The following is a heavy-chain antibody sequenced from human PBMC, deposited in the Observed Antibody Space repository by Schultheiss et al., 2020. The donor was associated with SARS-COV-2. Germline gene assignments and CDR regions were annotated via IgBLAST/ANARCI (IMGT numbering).Heavy chain of an antibody. J-gene: IGHJ4*02. CDR3: AKEGDYDYVWGSYLFDY. CDR2: ISYDGSNK. D-gene: IGHD3-16*01. CDR1: GFTFSSYA. V-gene: IGHV3-30*07. Sequence: GGSLRLSCAASGFTFSSYAMHWVRQAPGKGLEWVAVISYDGSNKYYADSVKGRFTISRDNSKNTLYLQMNSLRAEDTAVYYCAKEGDYDYVWGSYLFDYWGQGTLVTVYS.